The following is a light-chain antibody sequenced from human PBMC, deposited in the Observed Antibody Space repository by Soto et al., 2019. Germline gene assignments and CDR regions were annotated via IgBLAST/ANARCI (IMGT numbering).Light chain of an antibody. CDR2: GAS. J-gene: IGKJ4*01. V-gene: IGKV3-15*01. Sequence: EIVMTQSPATLSVSPGERATLSCRASQSVSSTLAWYQQKPGQAPRLLIYGASTRATGIPARFSGSGSGTEFTLTISSLQSEEFAVVDCQQYNHWPRVTFGGGTKVEI. CDR3: QQYNHWPRVT. CDR1: QSVSST.